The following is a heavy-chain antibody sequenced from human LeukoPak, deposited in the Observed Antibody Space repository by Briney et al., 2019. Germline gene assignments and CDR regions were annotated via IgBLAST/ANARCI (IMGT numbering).Heavy chain of an antibody. Sequence: PSETLSLTCTVSGGSITSGTHYWGWVRQPPGKGLEWIGYIYYSGSTNYNPSLKSRVTISVDTSKNQFSLKLSSVTAADTAVYYCARVPAGSGSYYKPFPYGMDVWGQGTTVTVSS. V-gene: IGHV4-61*01. CDR2: IYYSGST. CDR1: GGSITSGTHY. CDR3: ARVPAGSGSYYKPFPYGMDV. D-gene: IGHD3-10*01. J-gene: IGHJ6*02.